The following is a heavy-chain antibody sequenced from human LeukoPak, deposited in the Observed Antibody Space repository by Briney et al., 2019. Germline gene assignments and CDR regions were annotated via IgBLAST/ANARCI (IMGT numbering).Heavy chain of an antibody. CDR2: FDPEDGET. V-gene: IGHV1-24*01. CDR1: GYTFTSYG. CDR3: ATVMVRGVINYDY. Sequence: ASVKVSCKASGYTFTSYGISWVRQAPGKGLEWMGGFDPEDGETIYAQKFQGRVTMTEDTSTDTAYMELSSLRSEDTAVYYCATVMVRGVINYDYWGQGTLVTVSS. D-gene: IGHD3-10*01. J-gene: IGHJ4*02.